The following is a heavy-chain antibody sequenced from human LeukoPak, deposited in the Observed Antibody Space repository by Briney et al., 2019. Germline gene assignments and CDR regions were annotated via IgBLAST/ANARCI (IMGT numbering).Heavy chain of an antibody. CDR2: IIPILGIA. CDR1: GGTFSSYT. J-gene: IGHJ4*02. Sequence: GSSVKVSCKASGGTFSSYTISWLRQAPGQGLEWMGRIIPILGIANYAQKFQGRVTITADKSTSTAYMELSSLRSEDTAVYYCAILLGDYGTFDYWGQGTLVTVSS. D-gene: IGHD4-17*01. V-gene: IGHV1-69*02. CDR3: AILLGDYGTFDY.